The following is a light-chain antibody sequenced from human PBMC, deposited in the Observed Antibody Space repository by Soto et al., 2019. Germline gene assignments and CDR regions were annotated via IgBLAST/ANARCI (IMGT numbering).Light chain of an antibody. J-gene: IGKJ1*01. CDR2: AAS. CDR3: QPYNSYCP. CDR1: HSINGW. V-gene: IGKV1-5*01. Sequence: NSPTTVSASVGDRVTISCRASHSINGWLAWYQQKPGKAPNLLIYAASTLESGVPSRFSGSASGTEFTLTISILPDDDLATYSCQPYNSYCPFGEGTK.